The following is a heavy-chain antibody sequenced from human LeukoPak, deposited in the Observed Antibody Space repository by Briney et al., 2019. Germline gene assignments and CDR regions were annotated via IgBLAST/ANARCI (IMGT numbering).Heavy chain of an antibody. V-gene: IGHV3-9*03. CDR3: AKASYEGAFDI. J-gene: IGHJ3*02. Sequence: GGSLRLSCAASGFTFDDYAMHWVRQAPGKGLEWVSGISWNSGSIGYADSVEGRFTISRDNAKNSLYLQMNSLRAEDMALYYCAKASYEGAFDIWGQGTMVTVSS. D-gene: IGHD5-12*01. CDR1: GFTFDDYA. CDR2: ISWNSGSI.